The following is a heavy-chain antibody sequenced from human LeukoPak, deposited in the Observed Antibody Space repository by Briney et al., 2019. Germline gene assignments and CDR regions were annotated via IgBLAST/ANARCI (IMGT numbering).Heavy chain of an antibody. D-gene: IGHD5-18*01. Sequence: GSLRLSCAASGFTFTSYGMHWVRQAPGKGLEWVAVIWYDASNTYYEDSVKGRFTISRDNSKNTLYLQMNSLRAEDTAVYYCARGNGYSYGYSDYWGQGTLVTVSS. J-gene: IGHJ4*02. V-gene: IGHV3-33*01. CDR3: ARGNGYSYGYSDY. CDR1: GFTFTSYG. CDR2: IWYDASNT.